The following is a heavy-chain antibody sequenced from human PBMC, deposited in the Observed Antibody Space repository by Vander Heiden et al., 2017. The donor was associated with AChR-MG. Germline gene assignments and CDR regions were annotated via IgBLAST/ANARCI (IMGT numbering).Heavy chain of an antibody. CDR3: ARQDTTRWFDP. J-gene: IGHJ5*02. V-gene: IGHV4-59*01. D-gene: IGHD1-1*01. Sequence: QVQLQESGPGLVKPSETLSLTCTVSGGSIRSYYWNWIRQPPGKGLEWLGYIYYSGTTNYNPSLKSRDTISVDTSKNQFSLKLSSVTAADTAVYYCARQDTTRWFDPWGQGTLVTVSS. CDR1: GGSIRSYY. CDR2: IYYSGTT.